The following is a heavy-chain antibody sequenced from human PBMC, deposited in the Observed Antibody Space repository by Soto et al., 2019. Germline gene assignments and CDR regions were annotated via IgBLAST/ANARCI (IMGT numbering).Heavy chain of an antibody. Sequence: PGGSLRLSCAASGFTFSSYAMSWVRQAPGKGLEWVSAISGSGGSTYYADSVKGRFTISRDNSKNTLYLQMNSLRAEDTAVYYCAKDPGSGSYYVLVSYSFDYWGQGTLVTVSS. CDR1: GFTFSSYA. D-gene: IGHD1-26*01. CDR2: ISGSGGST. J-gene: IGHJ4*02. CDR3: AKDPGSGSYYVLVSYSFDY. V-gene: IGHV3-23*01.